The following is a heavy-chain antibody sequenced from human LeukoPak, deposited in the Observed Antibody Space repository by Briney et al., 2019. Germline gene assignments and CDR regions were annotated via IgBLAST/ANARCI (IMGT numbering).Heavy chain of an antibody. CDR3: ASWGATAFDY. CDR1: GGSFSGYY. Sequence: SETLSLTCAVYGGSFSGYYWSWIRQPPGKGLEWIGEINHSGSTNYNPSLKSRVTISVGTSKNQFSLKLSSVTAADTAVYYCASWGATAFDYWGQGTLVTVSS. V-gene: IGHV4-34*01. J-gene: IGHJ4*02. D-gene: IGHD1-26*01. CDR2: INHSGST.